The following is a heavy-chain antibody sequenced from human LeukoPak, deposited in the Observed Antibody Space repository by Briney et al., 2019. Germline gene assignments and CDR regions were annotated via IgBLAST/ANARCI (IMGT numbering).Heavy chain of an antibody. V-gene: IGHV5-51*01. J-gene: IGHJ4*02. D-gene: IGHD3-22*01. CDR1: GYSFTSCW. CDR3: ASFYDSSGYYPPFDY. CDR2: IYPGDSDT. Sequence: GESLKISCKGSGYSFTSCWIGWVRQMPGKGLEWMGIIYPGDSDTRYSPSFQGHVTISADKSISTAYLQWSSLKASDTAMYYCASFYDSSGYYPPFDYWGQGTLVTVSS.